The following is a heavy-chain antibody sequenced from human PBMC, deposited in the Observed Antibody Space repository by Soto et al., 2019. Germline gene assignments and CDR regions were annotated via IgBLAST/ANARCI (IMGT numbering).Heavy chain of an antibody. CDR2: ISGSGGNA. D-gene: IGHD1-26*01. CDR3: AKDGASGSYPPYYYFGMDV. CDR1: GFTFSSYA. J-gene: IGHJ6*02. V-gene: IGHV3-23*01. Sequence: GGSLRLSCAASGFTFSSYAMSWVRQAPGKGLEWVSTISGSGGNAYYADSVKGRFSISRDNSENTLRLQMNSLRADDTAVYYCAKDGASGSYPPYYYFGMDVWGQGTTVTVSS.